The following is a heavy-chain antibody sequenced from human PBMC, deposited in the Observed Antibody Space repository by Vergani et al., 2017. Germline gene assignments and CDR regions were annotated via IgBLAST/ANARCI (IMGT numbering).Heavy chain of an antibody. D-gene: IGHD3-10*01. CDR3: ARGNRLLWFGEPRMGMDV. Sequence: QVQLQESGPGLLKPSETLSLTCAVYGGSFSGYYWSWIRQPPGKGLEWIGEINHSGSTNYNPSLKSRVTISVDTSKNQFSLKLSSVTAADTAVYYCARGNRLLWFGEPRMGMDVWGQGTTVTVSS. V-gene: IGHV4-34*01. J-gene: IGHJ6*02. CDR1: GGSFSGYY. CDR2: INHSGST.